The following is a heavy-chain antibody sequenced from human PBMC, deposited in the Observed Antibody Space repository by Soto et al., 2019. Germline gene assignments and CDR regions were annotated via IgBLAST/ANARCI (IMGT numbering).Heavy chain of an antibody. V-gene: IGHV4-59*08. CDR1: GGSISSYY. Sequence: PPETLSLTCTVSGGSISSYYWSWIRQPPGKGLEWIGYIYYSGSTNYNPSLKSRVTISVDTSKNQFSLKLSSVTAADTAVYYCARHPNSSSPHYYYYYMDVWGKGTTVTVSS. CDR3: ARHPNSSSPHYYYYYMDV. D-gene: IGHD6-6*01. CDR2: IYYSGST. J-gene: IGHJ6*03.